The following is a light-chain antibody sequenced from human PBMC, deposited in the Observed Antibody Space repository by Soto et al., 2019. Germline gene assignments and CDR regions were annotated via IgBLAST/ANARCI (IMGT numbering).Light chain of an antibody. Sequence: VVTQSQATLSLSSGERATLSCRASQSIHTSLAWYQQKPGQPPRLVVYDSTLRANGVPDRFGGSRSGTEFTLTINNLEPEDFAVYYCQQRNVWPPITFCHGTLLEIK. CDR1: QSIHTS. J-gene: IGKJ5*01. CDR3: QQRNVWPPIT. CDR2: DST. V-gene: IGKV3-11*01.